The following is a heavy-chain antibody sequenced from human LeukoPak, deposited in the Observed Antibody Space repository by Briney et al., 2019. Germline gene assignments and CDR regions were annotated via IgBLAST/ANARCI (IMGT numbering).Heavy chain of an antibody. V-gene: IGHV3-30*03. Sequence: PGGSLRLSCAASGFTFSSYGMHWVRQAPGKGLEWVAVISYDGSNKYYADSVKGRFTISRDNSKNTLYLQMNSLRAEDTAVYYCAGSGNFNPYFDHWGQGTRVTVSS. CDR1: GFTFSSYG. J-gene: IGHJ4*02. D-gene: IGHD6-19*01. CDR2: ISYDGSNK. CDR3: AGSGNFNPYFDH.